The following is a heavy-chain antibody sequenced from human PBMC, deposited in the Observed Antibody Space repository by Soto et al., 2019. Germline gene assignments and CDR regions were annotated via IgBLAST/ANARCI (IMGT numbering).Heavy chain of an antibody. J-gene: IGHJ4*02. CDR1: GFKVGGYT. CDR2: ISAENIYI. V-gene: IGHV3-21*04. CDR3: ASAMFMGWSPQAY. Sequence: PGGSLRLSCTISGFKVGGYTVTWVRQAPGKGLEWVSSISAENIYIFYADAVKGRFTISRDNAKDSVYLDMRRLRTDDTALYYCASAMFMGWSPQAYWGQGTPVTVSS. D-gene: IGHD3-3*01.